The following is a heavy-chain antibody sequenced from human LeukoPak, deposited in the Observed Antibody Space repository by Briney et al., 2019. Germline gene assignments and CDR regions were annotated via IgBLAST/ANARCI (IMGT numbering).Heavy chain of an antibody. Sequence: GASVKVSCKASGYTFTGYYMHWVRQAPGQGLEWMGWINPNSGGTNYAQKFQGGVTMTRDTSISTAYMELSRLRSDDTAVYYCATSFLTFGGVIVDYWGQGTLVTVSS. CDR3: ATSFLTFGGVIVDY. J-gene: IGHJ4*02. V-gene: IGHV1-2*02. D-gene: IGHD3-16*02. CDR1: GYTFTGYY. CDR2: INPNSGGT.